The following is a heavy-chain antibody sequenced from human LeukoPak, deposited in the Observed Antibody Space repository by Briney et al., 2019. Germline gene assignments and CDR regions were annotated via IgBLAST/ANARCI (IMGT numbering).Heavy chain of an antibody. CDR2: IYYSGST. CDR1: GGSISSSSYY. V-gene: IGHV4-39*07. CDR3: ARGPGIAAH. J-gene: IGHJ1*01. Sequence: SETLSLTCTVSGGSISSSSYYWGWIRQPPGKGLEWIGSIYYSGSTYYNPSLKSRVTVSVDTSKNQFSLKLSSVTAADTAVYYCARGPGIAAHWGQGTLVTVSS. D-gene: IGHD6-13*01.